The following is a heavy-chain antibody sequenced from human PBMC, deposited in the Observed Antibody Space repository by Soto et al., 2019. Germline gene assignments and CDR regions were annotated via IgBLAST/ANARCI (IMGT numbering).Heavy chain of an antibody. J-gene: IGHJ4*02. Sequence: PGGSLRLSCAASGFTFSSYAMSWVRQAPGKGLEWVSAISGSGGSTYYADSVKGRFTISRDNSKNTLYLQMNSLRAEDTAVYYCAKDGPLPPDYYDSSGLFHYWGQGTLVTVSS. CDR2: ISGSGGST. V-gene: IGHV3-23*01. CDR1: GFTFSSYA. CDR3: AKDGPLPPDYYDSSGLFHY. D-gene: IGHD3-22*01.